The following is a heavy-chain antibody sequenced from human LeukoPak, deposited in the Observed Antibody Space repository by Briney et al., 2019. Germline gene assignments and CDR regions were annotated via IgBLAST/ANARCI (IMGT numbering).Heavy chain of an antibody. CDR3: ARRAGAYSHPYDY. D-gene: IGHD4/OR15-4a*01. V-gene: IGHV3-21*04. CDR2: ISSSSSYI. Sequence: GGSLRLSCAASGFTFSSYSMNWVRQAPGTGLEWVSSISSSSSYIYYADSVKGRFTISRDNSKNTLYLQMNSLRAEDTAVYYCARRAGAYSHPYDYWGQGTLVTVSS. CDR1: GFTFSSYS. J-gene: IGHJ4*02.